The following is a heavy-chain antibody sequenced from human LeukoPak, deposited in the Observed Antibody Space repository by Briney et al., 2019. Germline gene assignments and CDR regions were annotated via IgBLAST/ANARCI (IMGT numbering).Heavy chain of an antibody. CDR1: GYTFTSYG. V-gene: IGHV1-8*02. CDR2: MNPNSGNT. CDR3: ARGRAGYCSGGSCHNWFDP. D-gene: IGHD2-15*01. J-gene: IGHJ5*02. Sequence: ASVKVSCKASGYTFTSYGINWVRQATGQGLEWMGWMNPNSGNTGYAQKFQGRVTMTRNTSISTAYMELSSLRSEDTAVYYCARGRAGYCSGGSCHNWFDPWGQGTLVTVSS.